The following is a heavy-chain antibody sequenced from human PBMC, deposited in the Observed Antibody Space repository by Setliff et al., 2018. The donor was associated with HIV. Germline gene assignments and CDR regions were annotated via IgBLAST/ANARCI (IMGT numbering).Heavy chain of an antibody. CDR3: ARVGYHGSGRYSFDY. CDR2: IGYNGDT. Sequence: SETLSLTCTVSGGSINSYYWNWIRQSPGKGLEWIGYIGYNGDTSYNPSLNSRVTLSADTPKNQFSLNLSSVTAAETAVYYCARVGYHGSGRYSFDYWGQGTLVTVSS. CDR1: GGSINSYY. J-gene: IGHJ4*02. D-gene: IGHD3-10*01. V-gene: IGHV4-59*08.